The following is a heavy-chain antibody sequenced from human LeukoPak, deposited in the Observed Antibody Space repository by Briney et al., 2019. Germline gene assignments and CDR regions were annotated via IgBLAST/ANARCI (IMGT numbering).Heavy chain of an antibody. CDR1: GGSISSGSYY. J-gene: IGHJ4*02. CDR3: ARDLQIGYTFGPRFDY. V-gene: IGHV4-61*02. Sequence: SETLSLTCTVSGGSISSGSYYWTWIRQPAGGGLEWIGRLFTTVKANYNPSLKSRVTMSVDTSKNQFSLRLTSVTAADTAVYYCARDLQIGYTFGPRFDYWGQGTLVTVSS. D-gene: IGHD5-18*01. CDR2: LFTTVKA.